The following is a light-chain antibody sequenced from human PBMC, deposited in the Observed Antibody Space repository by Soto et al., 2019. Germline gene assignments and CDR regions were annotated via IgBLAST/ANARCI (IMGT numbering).Light chain of an antibody. CDR1: QSVDSW. CDR2: KAS. V-gene: IGKV1-5*03. Sequence: DIQMTQSPSTLSASIGDRVTITCRASQSVDSWLAWYQQQPGKAPKLLIYKASSLQTGVPSRFSGSGSGTEFTLTISSLKPDDCATYYCQHYNDYSRVFGQGTKVEIK. CDR3: QHYNDYSRV. J-gene: IGKJ1*01.